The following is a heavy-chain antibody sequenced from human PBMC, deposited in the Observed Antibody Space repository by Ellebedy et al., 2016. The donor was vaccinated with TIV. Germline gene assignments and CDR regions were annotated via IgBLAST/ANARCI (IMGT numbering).Heavy chain of an antibody. Sequence: GGSLRLSXAASGFTFSSYWMQWVRQAPGKGLEWVANIKQDGSAKYYVDSVKGRFTISRDNAKNSVYLQMNSLRAEDTAVYYCARDKVVGATYFDYWGQGTLVTVSS. CDR1: GFTFSSYW. J-gene: IGHJ4*02. CDR3: ARDKVVGATYFDY. V-gene: IGHV3-7*01. CDR2: IKQDGSAK. D-gene: IGHD1-26*01.